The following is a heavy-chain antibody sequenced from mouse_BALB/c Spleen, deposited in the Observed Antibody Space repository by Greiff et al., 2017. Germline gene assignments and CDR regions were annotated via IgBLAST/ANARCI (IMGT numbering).Heavy chain of an antibody. CDR3: ARWLRWAMDY. CDR1: GINIKDYL. J-gene: IGHJ4*01. V-gene: IGHV14-1*02. D-gene: IGHD2-3*01. Sequence: VQLQLPGAVIVRLGALVRLSCKAAGINIKDYLMHWVKKRPERGLEWIVWLDPENGNTIYDPKFQGKASITEYTSSNTAYLQLSSLTSEDTAVYYCARWLRWAMDYWDRGTADTVAS. CDR2: LDPENGNT.